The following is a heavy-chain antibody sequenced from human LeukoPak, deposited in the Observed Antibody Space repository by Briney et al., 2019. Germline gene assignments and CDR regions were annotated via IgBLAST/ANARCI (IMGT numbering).Heavy chain of an antibody. CDR2: IYYSGST. CDR3: ARLYSSRNYYMDV. D-gene: IGHD6-13*01. CDR1: GGSISSYY. Sequence: PSETLSLTCTVSGGSISSYYWSWIRQPPGKGLEWIGYIYYSGSTNYNPSLKSRVTISVDTSKNQFSLKLSSVTAADTAVYYCARLYSSRNYYMDVWDKGTTVTVS. V-gene: IGHV4-59*12. J-gene: IGHJ6*03.